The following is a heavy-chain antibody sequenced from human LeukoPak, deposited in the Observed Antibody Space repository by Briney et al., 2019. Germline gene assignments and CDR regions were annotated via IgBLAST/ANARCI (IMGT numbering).Heavy chain of an antibody. CDR3: AKDLSASVYYYDSSGYYGTDPPSNYFDY. V-gene: IGHV3-30*18. Sequence: GGSLRLSCAASGFTFSSYGMHWVRQAPGKGLEWVAVISYDGSNKYYADSVKGRFTISRDNSKNTLYLQMNSLRAEDTAVYYCAKDLSASVYYYDSSGYYGTDPPSNYFDYWGQGTLVTVSS. CDR2: ISYDGSNK. J-gene: IGHJ4*02. D-gene: IGHD3-22*01. CDR1: GFTFSSYG.